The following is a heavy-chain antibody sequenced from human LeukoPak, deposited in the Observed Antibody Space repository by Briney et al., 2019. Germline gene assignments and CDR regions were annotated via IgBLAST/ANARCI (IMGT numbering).Heavy chain of an antibody. J-gene: IGHJ5*02. D-gene: IGHD2-2*01. V-gene: IGHV1-69*06. Sequence: SVKVSCKASGGTFSSYAISWVRQAPGQGLELMGGIIPIFGTANYAQKFQGRVTITADKSTSTAYMELSSLRSEDTAVYYCARDSRRCSSTSCYWGWFDPWGQGTLVTVSS. CDR1: GGTFSSYA. CDR3: ARDSRRCSSTSCYWGWFDP. CDR2: IIPIFGTA.